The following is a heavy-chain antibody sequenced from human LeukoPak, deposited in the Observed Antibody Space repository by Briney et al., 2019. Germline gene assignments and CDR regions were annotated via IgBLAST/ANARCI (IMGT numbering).Heavy chain of an antibody. J-gene: IGHJ1*01. D-gene: IGHD3-16*01. V-gene: IGHV4-59*08. CDR2: IYYSGRT. CDR3: HTDDLGYFQH. CDR1: GGSISSYY. Sequence: PSETLSLTCTVSGGSISSYYWSWIRQPPGKGLEWIGYIYYSGRTKYNPSLKSRVTISVDTSKNQFSLKLSSVTAADTAVYARHTDDLGYFQHWGQGTLVTVSS.